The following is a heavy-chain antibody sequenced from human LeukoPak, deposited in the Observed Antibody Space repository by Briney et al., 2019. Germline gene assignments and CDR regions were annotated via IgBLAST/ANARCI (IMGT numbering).Heavy chain of an antibody. CDR3: AGAGRGGTHGDDASDI. Sequence: GGSLRLSCAASGFTFSSYAMHWVRQAPGGGLEYVSAISSDGGSTYYAQSVKGRFTISRDNAKNSLYLQMNSLRAEDTAVYYCAGAGRGGTHGDDASDIWGQGTMVTVSS. CDR1: GFTFSSYA. J-gene: IGHJ3*02. CDR2: ISSDGGST. V-gene: IGHV3-64*04. D-gene: IGHD1-26*01.